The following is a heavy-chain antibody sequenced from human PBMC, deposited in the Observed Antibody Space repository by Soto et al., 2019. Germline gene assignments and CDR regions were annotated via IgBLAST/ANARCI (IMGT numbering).Heavy chain of an antibody. V-gene: IGHV3-23*01. CDR3: AKDSYSGYDFEYFDY. Sequence: EVQLLESGGGLVQPGESLRLSCAASGFTFSSYAMSWVRQAPGKGLEWVSEISGSGGSTYYADSVKGRFTISRDNYKHPLYLQMNSMRAEDTAVYYCAKDSYSGYDFEYFDYWGQGILVTVSS. J-gene: IGHJ4*02. D-gene: IGHD5-12*01. CDR2: ISGSGGST. CDR1: GFTFSSYA.